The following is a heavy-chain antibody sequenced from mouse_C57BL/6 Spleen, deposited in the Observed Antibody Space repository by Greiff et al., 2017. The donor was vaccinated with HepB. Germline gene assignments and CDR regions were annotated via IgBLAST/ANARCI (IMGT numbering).Heavy chain of an antibody. Sequence: QVQLKQSGAELARPGASVKLSCKASGYTFTSYGISWVKQRTGQGLEWIGEIYPRSGNTYYNEKFKGKATLTADKSSSTAYMELRSLTSEDSAVYFCANYYGSSGYFDVWGTGTTVTVSS. CDR3: ANYYGSSGYFDV. J-gene: IGHJ1*03. V-gene: IGHV1-81*01. D-gene: IGHD1-1*01. CDR1: GYTFTSYG. CDR2: IYPRSGNT.